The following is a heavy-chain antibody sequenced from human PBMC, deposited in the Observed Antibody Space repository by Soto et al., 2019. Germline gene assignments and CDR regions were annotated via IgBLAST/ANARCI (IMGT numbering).Heavy chain of an antibody. CDR1: GFTFSSYN. D-gene: IGHD6-13*01. Sequence: PGGSLRLSCAASGFTFSSYNMNWVRQAPGKGLEWVSYISSSSSTIYYADSVKGRFTISRDNAKNSLYLQMNSLRAEDTAVYYCARDGYGALDVWGQGTTVTVSS. CDR3: ARDGYGALDV. J-gene: IGHJ6*02. V-gene: IGHV3-48*01. CDR2: ISSSSSTI.